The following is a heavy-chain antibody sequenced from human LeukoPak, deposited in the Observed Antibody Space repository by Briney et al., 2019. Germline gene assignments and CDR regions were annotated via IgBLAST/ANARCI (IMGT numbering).Heavy chain of an antibody. J-gene: IGHJ4*02. CDR3: ARRYNWNDRWD. CDR2: IYYSGST. Sequence: PSETLSLTCTVSGGSISSDYWSWIRQPPGKGLEWIGYIYYSGSTNYNPSLKSRVTISVDTSKNQFSLRLSSVTAADTAFYYCARRYNWNDRWDWGQGTLVTVSP. CDR1: GGSISSDY. D-gene: IGHD1-1*01. V-gene: IGHV4-59*12.